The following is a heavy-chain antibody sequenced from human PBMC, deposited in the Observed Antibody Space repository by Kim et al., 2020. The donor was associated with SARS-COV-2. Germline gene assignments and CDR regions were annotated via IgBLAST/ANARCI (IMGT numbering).Heavy chain of an antibody. CDR1: GFSFNNYA. D-gene: IGHD3-16*01. Sequence: GGSLRLSCTASGFSFNNYAMTWVRQGPGSGLEWVASMSGGGVSVYYADSVKGRFFITRENSKNTLYLQMNSLRAEDTALYYCAREGARGNDLIYWYFDIWGRGTLVTVSS. J-gene: IGHJ2*01. CDR2: MSGGGVSV. CDR3: AREGARGNDLIYWYFDI. V-gene: IGHV3-23*01.